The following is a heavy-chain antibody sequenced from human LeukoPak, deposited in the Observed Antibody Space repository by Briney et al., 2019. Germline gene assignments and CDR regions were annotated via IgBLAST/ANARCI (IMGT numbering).Heavy chain of an antibody. V-gene: IGHV3-21*01. CDR3: ARAGYCSSTSCYTFDY. J-gene: IGHJ4*02. Sequence: GGSLRLSCAASGFTFSSYSMNWVRQAPGKGLAWVSSISSSSSYISYADSVKGRFTISRDNAKNSLYLQMNSLRAEDTAVYYCARAGYCSSTSCYTFDYWGQGTLVTVSS. CDR2: ISSSSSYI. CDR1: GFTFSSYS. D-gene: IGHD2-2*02.